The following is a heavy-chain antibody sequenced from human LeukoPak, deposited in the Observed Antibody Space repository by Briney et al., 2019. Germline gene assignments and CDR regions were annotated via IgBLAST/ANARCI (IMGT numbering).Heavy chain of an antibody. CDR2: IYWDDDK. J-gene: IGHJ5*02. CDR1: GFSLSASGEG. Sequence: SGPTLVKPTQTLTLTCTFSGFSLSASGEGLCWIRQPPGKALEWLALIYWDDDKRYSPSLKTRLSIIKDTSKNQVVLTMTNMEPVDSGTYYCAHRLLKYRVTTPGAPWFDPWGQGTQVTVSS. CDR3: AHRLLKYRVTTPGAPWFDP. D-gene: IGHD1/OR15-1a*01. V-gene: IGHV2-5*02.